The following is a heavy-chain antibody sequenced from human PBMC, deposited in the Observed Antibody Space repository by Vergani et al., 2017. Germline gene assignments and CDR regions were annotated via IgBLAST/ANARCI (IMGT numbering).Heavy chain of an antibody. V-gene: IGHV4-30-4*01. Sequence: QVQLQESGPGLVKPSQTLSLTCTVSGGSISSGDYYWSWIRQPPGKGLEWIGYISYSGSTYYNPSLQSRVTISVDTSKNQFSLKLSSVTAADTAVYYCARDSSGYYPLYYYYGMDVWGQGTTVTVSS. CDR3: ARDSSGYYPLYYYYGMDV. CDR1: GGSISSGDYY. D-gene: IGHD3-22*01. CDR2: ISYSGST. J-gene: IGHJ6*02.